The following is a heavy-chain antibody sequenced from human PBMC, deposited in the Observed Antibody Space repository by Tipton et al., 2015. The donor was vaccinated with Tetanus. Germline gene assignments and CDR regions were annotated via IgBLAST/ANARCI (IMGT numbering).Heavy chain of an antibody. J-gene: IGHJ4*02. V-gene: IGHV4-59*01. CDR1: GGSLSDYY. CDR3: ARANYDFPKKGPFDS. Sequence: TLSLTCAVSGGSLSDYYWNWIRQPPGKGLEWIGYISYSGSTNSNYSLKSRITISQDTSKNQFSLKLTSVTAADTAVYYCARANYDFPKKGPFDSWGQGTLVIVSS. CDR2: ISYSGST. D-gene: IGHD3-3*01.